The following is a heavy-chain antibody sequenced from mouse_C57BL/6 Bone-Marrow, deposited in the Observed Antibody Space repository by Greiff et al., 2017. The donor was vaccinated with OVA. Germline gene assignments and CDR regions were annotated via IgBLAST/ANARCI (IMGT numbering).Heavy chain of an antibody. D-gene: IGHD1-1*01. CDR2: IRNKANGYTT. CDR1: GFTFTDYY. Sequence: EVKVVESGGGLVQPGGSLSLSCAASGFTFTDYYMSWVRQPPGKALEWLGFIRNKANGYTTEYSASVKGRFTISRDNSQSILYLQMNALRAEDSATYYCARYVIGYFDYWGQGTTLTVSS. J-gene: IGHJ2*01. V-gene: IGHV7-3*01. CDR3: ARYVIGYFDY.